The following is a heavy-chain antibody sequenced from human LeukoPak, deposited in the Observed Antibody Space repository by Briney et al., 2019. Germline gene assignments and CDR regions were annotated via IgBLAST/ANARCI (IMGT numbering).Heavy chain of an antibody. CDR2: ISGSSHYT. CDR1: GFTFSDHY. D-gene: IGHD6-19*01. CDR3: VISSGWKGGYYFDF. V-gene: IGHV3-11*06. Sequence: GGSLRLSCAASGFTFSDHYMNWICQAPGKGLEWVSYISGSSHYTNTADSVKGRFTISRDNAKNSLYLQMNSLRAEDTGVYYCVISSGWKGGYYFDFWGQGTLVTVSA. J-gene: IGHJ4*02.